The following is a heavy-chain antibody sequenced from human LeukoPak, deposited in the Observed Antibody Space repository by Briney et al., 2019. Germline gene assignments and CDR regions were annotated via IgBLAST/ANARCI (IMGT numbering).Heavy chain of an antibody. Sequence: GGFLRLSCAASGFTFSSYAMSWVRQAPGKGLEWVSAISGSGGSTYYADSVKGRFTISRDNSKNTLYLQMNSLRAEDTAVYYCAKDRADFWSGRDAFDIWGQETMVTVSS. D-gene: IGHD3-3*01. CDR3: AKDRADFWSGRDAFDI. J-gene: IGHJ3*02. V-gene: IGHV3-23*01. CDR2: ISGSGGST. CDR1: GFTFSSYA.